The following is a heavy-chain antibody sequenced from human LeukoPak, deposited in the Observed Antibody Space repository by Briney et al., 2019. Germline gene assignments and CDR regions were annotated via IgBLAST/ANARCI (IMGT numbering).Heavy chain of an antibody. D-gene: IGHD5-24*01. Sequence: PGGSLRLSCAASGFTFSSSAMSWVRQAPGKGLEWVLAISASGGSTYRADSVKGRFTISRDSSKNTLYLQMNSLRAEDTAVYYCAKAIRVGTGRYYFDYWGQGTLVTVSS. CDR3: AKAIRVGTGRYYFDY. V-gene: IGHV3-23*01. CDR2: ISASGGST. J-gene: IGHJ4*02. CDR1: GFTFSSSA.